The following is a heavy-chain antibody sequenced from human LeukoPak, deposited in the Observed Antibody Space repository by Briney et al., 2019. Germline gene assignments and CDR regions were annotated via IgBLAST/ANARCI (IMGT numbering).Heavy chain of an antibody. V-gene: IGHV4-59*01. J-gene: IGHJ3*02. CDR2: IYYTGST. Sequence: SETLSLTFSVPGGSISGFGWGWIRQPPGKGLEWIGFIYYTGSTNYNPSLKSRVTISVGTSNNQFSLKLSSVTAADTAVYYCAGSHSFTDSSGYFDASNISGQGTMVTVSS. D-gene: IGHD3-22*01. CDR3: AGSHSFTDSSGYFDASNI. CDR1: GGSISGFG.